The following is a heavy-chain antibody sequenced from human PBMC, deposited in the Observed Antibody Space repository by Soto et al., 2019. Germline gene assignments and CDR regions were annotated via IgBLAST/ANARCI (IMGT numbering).Heavy chain of an antibody. Sequence: QVQLQESGPGLVKASQTLSLTCTVSGGSITTGGHFWSWIRQHPGTGLEWIGYIYYSGTTHFNPSLKSRVSISVDTSKNQFSLKLSSVTAADTAMYYCARVVSGSYFAYWGQGTLVTVSS. J-gene: IGHJ4*02. CDR2: IYYSGTT. CDR1: GGSITTGGHF. D-gene: IGHD1-26*01. V-gene: IGHV4-31*03. CDR3: ARVVSGSYFAY.